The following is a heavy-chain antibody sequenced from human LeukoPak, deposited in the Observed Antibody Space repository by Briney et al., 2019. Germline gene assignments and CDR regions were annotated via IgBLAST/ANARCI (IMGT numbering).Heavy chain of an antibody. D-gene: IGHD6-19*01. CDR3: ARPSGWYRGYFDY. CDR2: INHSGST. Sequence: SETLSLTCAVYGGSFSGYYWSWIRQPPRKGLEWIGEINHSGSTNYNPSLKSRVTISVDTSKNQFSLKLSSVTAADTAVYYCARPSGWYRGYFDYWGQGTLVTVSS. V-gene: IGHV4-34*01. CDR1: GGSFSGYY. J-gene: IGHJ4*02.